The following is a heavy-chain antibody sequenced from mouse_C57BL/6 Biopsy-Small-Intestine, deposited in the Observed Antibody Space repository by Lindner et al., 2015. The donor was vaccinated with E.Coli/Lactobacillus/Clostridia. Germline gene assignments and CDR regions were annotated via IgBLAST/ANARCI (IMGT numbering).Heavy chain of an antibody. CDR3: TREDYGSTYGWYFDV. J-gene: IGHJ1*03. CDR1: GFTFSDYG. D-gene: IGHD1-1*01. Sequence: VQLQESGGGLAKPGGSLKLSCAASGFTFSDYGMHWVRQAPEKGLEWVAFITSGSSTIYYVDTVKGRFTISRDNAQNTLFLQMTSLRSEDTAMYYCTREDYGSTYGWYFDVWGTGTTVTVSS. CDR2: ITSGSSTI. V-gene: IGHV5-17*01.